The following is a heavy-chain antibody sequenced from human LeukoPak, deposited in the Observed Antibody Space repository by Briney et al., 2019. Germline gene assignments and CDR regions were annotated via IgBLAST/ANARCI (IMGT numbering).Heavy chain of an antibody. CDR3: ARETSLVGADY. Sequence: GGSLRLSCAASGFTFSSYEMNWVRQAPGKGLEWVSYISSSGSTISYADSVKGRFTISRDNAKNSLYLQMNSLRAEDTAVYYCARETSLVGADYWGQGTLVTVSS. CDR2: ISSSGSTI. V-gene: IGHV3-48*03. J-gene: IGHJ4*02. D-gene: IGHD1-26*01. CDR1: GFTFSSYE.